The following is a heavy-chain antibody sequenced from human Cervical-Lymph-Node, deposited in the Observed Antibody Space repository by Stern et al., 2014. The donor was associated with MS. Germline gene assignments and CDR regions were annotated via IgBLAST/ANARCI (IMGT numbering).Heavy chain of an antibody. CDR1: GFSFSSYG. Sequence: VQLVESGGGAVQPGRSLRLSCAASGFSFSSYGMNWVRQAPGQGLEWVAGIRYDGSNEYYADSVKGRFTISRDNSKNSLYLQMNSLRAEDTAVYYCARDLGSGWTREGFDYWGQGTLVTVSS. CDR2: IRYDGSNE. V-gene: IGHV3-33*01. J-gene: IGHJ4*02. CDR3: ARDLGSGWTREGFDY. D-gene: IGHD6-19*01.